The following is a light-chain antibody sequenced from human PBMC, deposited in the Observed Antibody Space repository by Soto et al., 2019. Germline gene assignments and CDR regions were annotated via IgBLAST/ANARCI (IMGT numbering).Light chain of an antibody. V-gene: IGKV1-5*03. J-gene: IGKJ2*01. Sequence: DIQMTQSPSTLSASVGDRVTITCRASQSISNWLAWYQQKPGKAPKLLIYKASSLESGVPSRFSGGASGTDFTLTISSLQPGEFATYYCQQYDTFSYSFGQGTKLELK. CDR2: KAS. CDR3: QQYDTFSYS. CDR1: QSISNW.